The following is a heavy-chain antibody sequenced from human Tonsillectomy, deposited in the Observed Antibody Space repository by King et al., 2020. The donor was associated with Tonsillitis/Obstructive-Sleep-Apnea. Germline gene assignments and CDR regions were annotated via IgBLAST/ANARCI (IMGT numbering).Heavy chain of an antibody. Sequence: VQLVESGGGVVQPGRSLRLSCATSGFTFSSYGMHWVRQAPGKGLECVAVIWHDGSNKYYADSVRGRFTISRDNSKNTLYLQMNSLRAEDTAVYYCAREALVVVATYFDYWGQGNLVTVSS. CDR1: GFTFSSYG. J-gene: IGHJ4*02. V-gene: IGHV3-33*01. D-gene: IGHD2-15*01. CDR2: IWHDGSNK. CDR3: AREALVVVATYFDY.